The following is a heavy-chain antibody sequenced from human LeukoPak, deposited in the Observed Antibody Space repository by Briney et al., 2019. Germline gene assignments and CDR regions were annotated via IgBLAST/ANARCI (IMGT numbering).Heavy chain of an antibody. D-gene: IGHD4-17*01. Sequence: SETLSLTCTVSGGSLSSYYWIGIRQPAGKGLEWIGRIQTSGSADYNPSLKSRVTMSVDTSKNQFSLRLRSVTAADTAVYYCARDPGDYNHDWYFDLWGRGTLVTVSS. CDR3: ARDPGDYNHDWYFDL. J-gene: IGHJ2*01. CDR1: GGSLSSYY. CDR2: IQTSGSA. V-gene: IGHV4-4*07.